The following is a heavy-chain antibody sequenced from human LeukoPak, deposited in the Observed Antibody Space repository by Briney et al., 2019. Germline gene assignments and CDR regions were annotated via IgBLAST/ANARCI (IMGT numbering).Heavy chain of an antibody. CDR1: GYTFTGYY. J-gene: IGHJ4*02. CDR2: INPNSGGT. CDR3: ARDLYDSSGYYDY. Sequence: GASVKVSCKASGYTFTGYYMHWVRQAPGQGLEWMGWINPNSGGTNYAQKFQGWVTMTRDTSISTAYMELSRLRSDDTAVCYCARDLYDSSGYYDYWGQGTLVTVSS. D-gene: IGHD3-22*01. V-gene: IGHV1-2*04.